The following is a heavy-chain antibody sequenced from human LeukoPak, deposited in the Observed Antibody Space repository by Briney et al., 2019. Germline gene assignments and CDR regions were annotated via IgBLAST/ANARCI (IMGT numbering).Heavy chain of an antibody. CDR2: ISYDGSNK. J-gene: IGHJ4*02. V-gene: IGHV3-30*03. CDR3: AREESASIAVAGVPSDY. CDR1: GFTFSSYG. D-gene: IGHD6-19*01. Sequence: GRSLRLSCAAPGFTFSSYGMHWVRQAPGKGLEWVAVISYDGSNKYYADSVKGRFTISRDNSKNTLYLQMNSLRAEDTAVYYCAREESASIAVAGVPSDYWGQGTLVTVSS.